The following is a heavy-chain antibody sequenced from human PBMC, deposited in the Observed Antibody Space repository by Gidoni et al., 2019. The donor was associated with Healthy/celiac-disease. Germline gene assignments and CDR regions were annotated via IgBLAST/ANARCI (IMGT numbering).Heavy chain of an antibody. CDR2: ISGSGGST. Sequence: EVQLLESGGGLVQPGGSLRLSCAASGFTFSSYAMSWVRQAPGKGLEWVSAISGSGGSTYYADSVKGRFTISRDNSKNTLYLQMNSLRAEDTAVYYCAKDIWGTTVVTPFVAAAFDIWGQGTMVTVSS. CDR1: GFTFSSYA. J-gene: IGHJ3*02. V-gene: IGHV3-23*01. CDR3: AKDIWGTTVVTPFVAAAFDI. D-gene: IGHD4-17*01.